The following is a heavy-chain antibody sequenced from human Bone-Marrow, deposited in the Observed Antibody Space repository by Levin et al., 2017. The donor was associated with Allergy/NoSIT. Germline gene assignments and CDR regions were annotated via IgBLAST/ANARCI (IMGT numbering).Heavy chain of an antibody. J-gene: IGHJ3*02. D-gene: IGHD2-2*01. CDR1: GFTVSSNY. CDR3: ATDRACCSNTTCYLPDAFDI. V-gene: IGHV3-66*01. CDR2: IYSGGST. Sequence: PGGSLRLSCVASGFTVSSNYMNWVRQAPGKGLEWVSVIYSGGSTYYADSVKGRFTISRDNSKNTLYLQMSSLRAEDTAVYYCATDRACCSNTTCYLPDAFDIWGQGTMVTVSS.